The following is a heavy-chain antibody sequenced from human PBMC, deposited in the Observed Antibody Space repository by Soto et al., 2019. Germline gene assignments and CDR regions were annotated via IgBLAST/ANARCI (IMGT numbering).Heavy chain of an antibody. V-gene: IGHV3-30*18. CDR1: GFTFSAFA. CDR3: AKGVVREPAYFDD. CDR2: ISYDGRNE. Sequence: VQMVESGGGVAQPGGSLRLSCAVSGFTFSAFAMYWVRQAPGKGLEWVALISYDGRNEDYAESVRGRFTISRDNSKNTLYLDMNSLSAEDSAVYFCAKGVVREPAYFDDWGQGTLVTVSS. D-gene: IGHD3-10*01. J-gene: IGHJ4*02.